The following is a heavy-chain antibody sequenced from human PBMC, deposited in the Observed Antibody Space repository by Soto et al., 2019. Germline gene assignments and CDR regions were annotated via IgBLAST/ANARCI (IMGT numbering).Heavy chain of an antibody. Sequence: PGGSLRLSCATSGFTFSSNGMIWVRQAPGKGLDWVSGISGSGGSTYYADSVKGRFTISRDNSKNTLYLQMNSLRAEDTAVYYCASRNEYDSSGYYFNYWGQGTLVTVSS. D-gene: IGHD3-22*01. V-gene: IGHV3-23*01. J-gene: IGHJ4*02. CDR1: GFTFSSNG. CDR2: ISGSGGST. CDR3: ASRNEYDSSGYYFNY.